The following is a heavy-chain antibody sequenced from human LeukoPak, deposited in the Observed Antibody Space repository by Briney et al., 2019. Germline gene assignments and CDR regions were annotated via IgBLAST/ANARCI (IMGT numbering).Heavy chain of an antibody. V-gene: IGHV4-4*07. CDR2: ISTSGST. CDR1: GGSISSYY. D-gene: IGHD4-17*01. Sequence: SETLSLTCTVSGGSISSYYWSWIRQPAGKGLESIGHISTSGSTNYNPSLKSRVTMSVDTSKNQFSLKLSSVTAADTAVYYCAGYTVTGEFDYWGQGTLVTVSS. J-gene: IGHJ4*02. CDR3: AGYTVTGEFDY.